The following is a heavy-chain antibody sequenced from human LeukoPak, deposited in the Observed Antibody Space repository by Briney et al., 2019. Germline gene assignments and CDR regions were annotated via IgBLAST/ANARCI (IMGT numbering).Heavy chain of an antibody. CDR3: AKDAYSSSAVTFDY. CDR2: ISGSGGST. J-gene: IGHJ4*02. V-gene: IGHV3-23*01. CDR1: GFSFSSYA. Sequence: GGSLRLSCAASGFSFSSYAMSWVRQAPGKGLEWASAISGSGGSTYYADSVKGRFTISRDNSKNTLYLQMNSLRAEDTAVYYCAKDAYSSSAVTFDYWGQGTLVTVSS. D-gene: IGHD6-6*01.